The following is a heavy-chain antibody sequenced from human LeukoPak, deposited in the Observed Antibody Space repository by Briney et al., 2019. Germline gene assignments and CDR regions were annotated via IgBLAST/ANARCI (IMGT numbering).Heavy chain of an antibody. CDR3: ARGFRQQLVTGWFDP. J-gene: IGHJ5*02. D-gene: IGHD5-18*01. CDR2: IYYNGNS. CDR1: GDSVSSYY. Sequence: SETLCLTCTVSGDSVSSYYWMWIRQPPGKGLEWIGYIYYNGNSDYNPSLRSRVTMSVDSSNNQFSLRLRSVTAADTAVYYCARGFRQQLVTGWFDPWGQGSLVIVSS. V-gene: IGHV4-59*02.